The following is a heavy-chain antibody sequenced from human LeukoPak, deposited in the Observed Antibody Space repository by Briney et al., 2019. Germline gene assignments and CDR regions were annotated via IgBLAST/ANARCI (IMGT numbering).Heavy chain of an antibody. V-gene: IGHV1-24*01. J-gene: IGHJ4*02. CDR3: ATRIQLWANFDY. CDR1: GYTLTELS. D-gene: IGHD5-18*01. Sequence: ASVKVSCKVSGYTLTELSMHWVRQAPGKGLEWMGGFDPEDGETIYAQKFQGRVTMTEDTSTDTAYMELSSLRSEDTAVYYCATRIQLWANFDYWGQGTLVTVSS. CDR2: FDPEDGET.